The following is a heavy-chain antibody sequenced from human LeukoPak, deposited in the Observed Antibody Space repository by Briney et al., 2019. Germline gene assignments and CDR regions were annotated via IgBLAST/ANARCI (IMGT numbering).Heavy chain of an antibody. CDR2: INHSGST. CDR3: ARGGEYSSAPFDY. D-gene: IGHD5-18*01. V-gene: IGHV4-34*01. Sequence: SETLSLTCAVYGGSFSGYYCSWIRQPPGKGLEWIGEINHSGSTNYNPSLKSRVTISVDTSKNQFSLKLSSVTAADTAVYYCARGGEYSSAPFDYWGQGTLVTVSS. J-gene: IGHJ4*02. CDR1: GGSFSGYY.